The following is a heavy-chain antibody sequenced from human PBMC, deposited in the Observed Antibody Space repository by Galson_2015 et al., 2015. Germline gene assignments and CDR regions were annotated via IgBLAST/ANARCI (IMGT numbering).Heavy chain of an antibody. D-gene: IGHD5-12*01. CDR2: IYWDDDK. V-gene: IGHV2-5*02. CDR3: ARRVSRVATIFVYYFDY. CDR1: GFSLSTSGVG. J-gene: IGHJ4*02. Sequence: PALVKPTQTLTLTCTFSGFSLSTSGVGVGWIRQPPGKALEWLALIYWDDDKRYSPSLKSRLTITKDTSKNQVVLTMTNMDPVDTATYYCARRVSRVATIFVYYFDYWGQGTLVTVSS.